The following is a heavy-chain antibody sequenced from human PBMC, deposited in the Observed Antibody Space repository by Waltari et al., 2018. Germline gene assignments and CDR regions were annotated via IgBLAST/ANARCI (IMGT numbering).Heavy chain of an antibody. CDR2: IYYSGST. V-gene: IGHV4-39*01. CDR1: GGSISSSSYY. Sequence: QLQLQESGPGLVKPSETLSLTCTVSGGSISSSSYYWGWTRQPPGKGLEWIGSIYYSGSTYYNPSLKSRVTISVDTSKNQFSLKLSSVTAADTAVYYCARGSSGYKDAFDIWGQGTMVTVSS. CDR3: ARGSSGYKDAFDI. J-gene: IGHJ3*02. D-gene: IGHD3-22*01.